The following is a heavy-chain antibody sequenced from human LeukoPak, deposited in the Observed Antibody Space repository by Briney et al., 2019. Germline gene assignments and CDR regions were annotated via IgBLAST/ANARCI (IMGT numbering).Heavy chain of an antibody. CDR1: GYSFTSYW. D-gene: IGHD2-2*01. CDR3: GRSVRYCSSTSCYGIGYFDY. V-gene: IGHV5-51*01. CDR2: IYPGDSDT. J-gene: IGHJ4*02. Sequence: GEALKISCKGSGYSFTSYWIGWGRPMPGKGLEWRGIIYPGDSDTRYSPSFQGQVTISADKSISTAYLQWSSLKASDTAMYYCGRSVRYCSSTSCYGIGYFDYWGQGTLVTVSS.